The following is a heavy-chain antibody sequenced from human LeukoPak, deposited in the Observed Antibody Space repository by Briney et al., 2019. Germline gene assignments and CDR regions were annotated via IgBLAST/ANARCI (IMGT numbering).Heavy chain of an antibody. Sequence: SETLSLTCIVSGASISDYYWSWIRQPAGKGVEWIGRIDTSGSTNYKPSLKSRLTMSVDTSKRQFSLRLTSVAAADTAVYYCAREVGASSPWPLDSWGQGTLVTVSS. CDR1: GASISDYY. J-gene: IGHJ4*02. CDR3: AREVGASSPWPLDS. D-gene: IGHD1-26*01. V-gene: IGHV4-4*07. CDR2: IDTSGST.